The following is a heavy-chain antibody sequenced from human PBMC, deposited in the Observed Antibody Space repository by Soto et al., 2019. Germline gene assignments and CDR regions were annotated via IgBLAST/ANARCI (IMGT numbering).Heavy chain of an antibody. V-gene: IGHV3-9*01. D-gene: IGHD2-8*02. CDR3: AKSTGGTANGMGV. CDR2: SSWNSGTI. Sequence: EVQVVESGGGLVQPGRSLRLSCAASGFSFDDYAMHWVRQAPGKGLEWVSGSSWNSGTIGYADSVKGRFTISRDNAKNSLYLQMNSLRAEDTALSYCAKSTGGTANGMGVWGQGTTVTVSS. CDR1: GFSFDDYA. J-gene: IGHJ6*02.